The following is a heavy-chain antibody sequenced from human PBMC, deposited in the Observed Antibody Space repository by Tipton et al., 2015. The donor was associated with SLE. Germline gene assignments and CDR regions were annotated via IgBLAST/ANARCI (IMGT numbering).Heavy chain of an antibody. V-gene: IGHV3-30*04. Sequence: SLRLSCAASGFTFSHHAFHWVRQSPGKGLEWVAVISLDGSNKYYADSVKGRFTISRDNSKNTLYLQMNTLRAEDTAVYYCARDLGQWGFDYWGQGTLVTVSS. CDR1: GFTFSHHA. CDR3: ARDLGQWGFDY. J-gene: IGHJ4*02. D-gene: IGHD3-16*01. CDR2: ISLDGSNK.